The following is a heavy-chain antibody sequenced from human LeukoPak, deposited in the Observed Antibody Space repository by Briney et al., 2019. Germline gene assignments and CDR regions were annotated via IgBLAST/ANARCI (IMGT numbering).Heavy chain of an antibody. V-gene: IGHV4-38-2*02. D-gene: IGHD3-9*01. CDR2: INHSGIT. CDR3: GRDRPTGYYDY. Sequence: SETLSLTCTVSSYSISSVYYWGCIRQPPGKGLEWIASINHSGITYYNPSLKSRVTISVDTSKNQFYLKQTSVTAADTAVYYCGRDRPTGYYDYWGQGTLVTVSS. CDR1: SYSISSVYY. J-gene: IGHJ4*02.